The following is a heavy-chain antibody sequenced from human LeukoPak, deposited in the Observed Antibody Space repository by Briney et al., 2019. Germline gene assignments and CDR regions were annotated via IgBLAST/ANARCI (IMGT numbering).Heavy chain of an antibody. CDR1: GGSISNYY. D-gene: IGHD5-18*01. CDR2: ISYSGNT. V-gene: IGHV4-59*01. J-gene: IGHJ4*02. CDR3: ARANGYGLLDC. Sequence: PSETLSLTCTVSGGSISNYYWTWIRQPPGKGLEWIGFISYSGNTNYNPSLKSRVTISLDTSKNQFSLKLISVTAADTAVYYCARANGYGLLDCWGQGTLVTVSS.